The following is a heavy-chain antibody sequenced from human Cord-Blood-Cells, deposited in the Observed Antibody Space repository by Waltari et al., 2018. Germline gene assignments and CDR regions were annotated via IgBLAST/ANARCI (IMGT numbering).Heavy chain of an antibody. Sequence: QVQLQQWGAGLLKPSETLSLTCAVYGGSFSGYYWSWIRQPPRKGLEWIGEINHSGSTNYNPSLKSRVTISVDTSKNQFSLKLSSVTAADTAVYYCARVLQFLEWLFDYWGQGTLVTVSS. CDR1: GGSFSGYY. CDR3: ARVLQFLEWLFDY. D-gene: IGHD3-3*01. V-gene: IGHV4-34*01. J-gene: IGHJ4*02. CDR2: INHSGST.